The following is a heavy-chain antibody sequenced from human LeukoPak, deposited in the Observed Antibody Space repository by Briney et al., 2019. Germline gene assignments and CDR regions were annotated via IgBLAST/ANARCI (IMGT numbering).Heavy chain of an antibody. D-gene: IGHD2-2*02. CDR3: AKEQDLNQLLYSFWFDP. CDR2: ISGSGGST. J-gene: IGHJ5*02. V-gene: IGHV3-23*01. Sequence: GGSLRLSCAASGFTFSSYAMSWVRQAPGKGLEWVSAISGSGGSTYYADSVKGRFTISRDNSKNTLYLQMNSLRAEDTAVYYCAKEQDLNQLLYSFWFDPWGQGTLVTVSS. CDR1: GFTFSSYA.